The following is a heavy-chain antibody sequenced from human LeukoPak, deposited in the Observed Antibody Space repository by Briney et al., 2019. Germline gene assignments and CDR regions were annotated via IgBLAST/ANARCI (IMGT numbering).Heavy chain of an antibody. Sequence: GGSLRLSCEASGFTFSSSWMHWVRQAPGKGLVWVSRISSDGSSSSYADSVKGRFTISRDDSKSTLFLQMNSLRPEDTAIYYCAKDSWSGNGIYDPFDIWGQGTMVAVSS. CDR3: AKDSWSGNGIYDPFDI. CDR2: ISSDGSSS. J-gene: IGHJ3*02. D-gene: IGHD2-21*01. V-gene: IGHV3-74*01. CDR1: GFTFSSSW.